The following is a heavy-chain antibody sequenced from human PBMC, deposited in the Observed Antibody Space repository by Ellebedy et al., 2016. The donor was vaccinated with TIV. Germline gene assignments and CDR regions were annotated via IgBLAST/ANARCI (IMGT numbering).Heavy chain of an antibody. CDR2: IYQDGSWQ. CDR1: GFSFRSYW. CDR3: ARRGAYGDYAVQVNGWFDP. V-gene: IGHV3-7*01. Sequence: PGGSLRLSCAASGFSFRSYWMTWVRQAPGKGLEWVANIYQDGSWQYSVESVKGRFTISRDNASNVLFLQMNSLRVEDTGVYYCARRGAYGDYAVQVNGWFDPWGQGTLVTVSS. J-gene: IGHJ5*02. D-gene: IGHD4-17*01.